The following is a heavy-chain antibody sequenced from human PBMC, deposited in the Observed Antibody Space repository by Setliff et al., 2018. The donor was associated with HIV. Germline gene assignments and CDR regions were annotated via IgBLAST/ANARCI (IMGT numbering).Heavy chain of an antibody. V-gene: IGHV4-38-2*01. CDR1: GYSISSGYY. CDR3: ARGRYSGSYGY. J-gene: IGHJ4*02. Sequence: PSETLSLTCAVSGYSISSGYYWGWIRQPPGKGLEWIGSIYHSGSTYYNPSLKSRVTISVDTSKNQFSLKLSSVTAADTAVYYCARGRYSGSYGYWGQGTLVTVSS. D-gene: IGHD1-26*01. CDR2: IYHSGST.